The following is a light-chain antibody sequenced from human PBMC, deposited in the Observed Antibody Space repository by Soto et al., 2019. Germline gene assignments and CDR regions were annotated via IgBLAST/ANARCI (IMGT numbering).Light chain of an antibody. Sequence: EIVLTQSPGTLSLSPGERATLSCRASQSVSSSYLAWYQQKPGQAPRLLIYGASSRATGIPDRFSGSGSGTDFTLTSSSLEPEDLAVYYCQNYGGSPLLGRGTKLEIK. CDR2: GAS. J-gene: IGKJ2*01. V-gene: IGKV3-20*01. CDR3: QNYGGSPL. CDR1: QSVSSSY.